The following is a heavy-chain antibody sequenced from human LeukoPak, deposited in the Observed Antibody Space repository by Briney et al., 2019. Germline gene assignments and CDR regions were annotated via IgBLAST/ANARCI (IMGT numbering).Heavy chain of an antibody. CDR2: INHSGST. CDR1: GGSFSGYY. CDR3: ARWASRFDP. J-gene: IGHJ5*02. V-gene: IGHV4-34*01. Sequence: SETLSLTCAVYGGSFSGYYWSWTRQPPGKGLEWIGEINHSGSTNYNPSLKSRVTISVDTSKNQFSLKLSSVTAADTAVYYCARWASRFDPWGQGTLVTVSS.